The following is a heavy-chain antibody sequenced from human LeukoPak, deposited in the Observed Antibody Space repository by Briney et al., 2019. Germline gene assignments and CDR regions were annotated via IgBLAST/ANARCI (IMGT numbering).Heavy chain of an antibody. CDR1: GGTFSSYA. Sequence: ASVKDSCKASGGTFSSYAISWVRQAPGQGLEWMGGIIPIFGTANYAQKFQGRVTITTDESTSTAYMELSSLRSEDTAVYYCARVRVDYYYYYMDVWGKGTTVTVSS. CDR2: IIPIFGTA. J-gene: IGHJ6*03. V-gene: IGHV1-69*05. CDR3: ARVRVDYYYYYMDV.